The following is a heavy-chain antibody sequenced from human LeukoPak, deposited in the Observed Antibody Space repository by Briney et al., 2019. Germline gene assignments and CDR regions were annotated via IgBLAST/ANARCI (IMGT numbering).Heavy chain of an antibody. CDR1: GYRFSSYW. CDR2: IYHGDSDT. J-gene: IGHJ4*02. V-gene: IGHV5-51*01. CDR3: ARRDGSGSPHFDY. Sequence: GESLKISCKGSGYRFSSYWIGWVRQMPGKGLEWMGIIYHGDSDTRYSPSFQGLVTISADKSISPAYLQWSSLKASDTAMYFCARRDGSGSPHFDYWGQGTLVSVSS. D-gene: IGHD3-10*01.